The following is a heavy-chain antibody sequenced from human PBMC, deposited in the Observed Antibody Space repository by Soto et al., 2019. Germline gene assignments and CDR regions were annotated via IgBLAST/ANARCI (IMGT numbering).Heavy chain of an antibody. Sequence: QVQLQESGPGLVKPSQTLSLTCTVSGGSISSGGYYWSWIRQHPGKGLEWIGYIYYSGSTYYNPSLKSRVTVSVDTSKNQFSLKLSSVTAADTAVYYCARGSVVAATLFDYWGQGTLVTVSS. CDR1: GGSISSGGYY. CDR2: IYYSGST. CDR3: ARGSVVAATLFDY. D-gene: IGHD2-15*01. J-gene: IGHJ4*02. V-gene: IGHV4-31*03.